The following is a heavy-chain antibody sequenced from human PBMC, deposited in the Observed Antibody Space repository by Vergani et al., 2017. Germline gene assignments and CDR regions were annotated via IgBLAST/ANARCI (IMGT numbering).Heavy chain of an antibody. Sequence: QVRLQESGPGLVKPSETLSLTCAVSGDSISSNNCWTWVRQPPGKGLEWIGEICHTEDTKYSPSLKSRVTVSVDESRNQFSLNLQSVTAADTAVYYCARDYASAIYYANDAFDIWGRGTKVTVSS. CDR1: GDSISSNNC. CDR2: ICHTEDT. V-gene: IGHV4-4*02. J-gene: IGHJ3*02. D-gene: IGHD2-8*01. CDR3: ARDYASAIYYANDAFDI.